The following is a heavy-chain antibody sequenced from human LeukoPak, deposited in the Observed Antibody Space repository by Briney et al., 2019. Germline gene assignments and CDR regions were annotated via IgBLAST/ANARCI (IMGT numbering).Heavy chain of an antibody. CDR2: IIPIFGTA. Sequence: SVKVSCKASGGTFSSHAISWVRQAPGQGLEWMGGIIPIFGTANYAQKFQGRVTITADESTSTAYMELSSLRSEDTAVYYCARASQRGYSYGLFDYWGQGTLVTVSS. J-gene: IGHJ4*02. CDR1: GGTFSSHA. D-gene: IGHD5-18*01. V-gene: IGHV1-69*13. CDR3: ARASQRGYSYGLFDY.